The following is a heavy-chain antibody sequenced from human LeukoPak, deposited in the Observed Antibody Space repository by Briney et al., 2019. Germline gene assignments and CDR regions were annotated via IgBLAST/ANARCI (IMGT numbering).Heavy chain of an antibody. Sequence: GGSLRLSCAASGFTFNRYAMNWVRQAPGEGLEWVSVIGGGGDSTYYADSGKGRFTISRDNSKNTLYLQMNSLRAEHTAIYYCAKDVRGYNRPIDHWGHGTLVTVSS. J-gene: IGHJ4*01. CDR1: GFTFNRYA. CDR2: IGGGGDST. D-gene: IGHD3-10*02. CDR3: AKDVRGYNRPIDH. V-gene: IGHV3-23*01.